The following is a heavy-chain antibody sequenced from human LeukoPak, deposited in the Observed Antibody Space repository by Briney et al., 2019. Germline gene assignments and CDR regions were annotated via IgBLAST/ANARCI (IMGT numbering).Heavy chain of an antibody. CDR3: AKPYSSSWYDSEYFQH. CDR1: GFTLDDYA. D-gene: IGHD6-13*01. CDR2: ISWDGGST. Sequence: GGSLRLSCAASGFTLDDYAMHWVRQAPGKGLEWVSLISWDGGSTYYADSVKGRFTISRDNRKNSLYLQMNSLRAEDTALYYCAKPYSSSWYDSEYFQHWGQGTLVTVSS. J-gene: IGHJ1*01. V-gene: IGHV3-43D*03.